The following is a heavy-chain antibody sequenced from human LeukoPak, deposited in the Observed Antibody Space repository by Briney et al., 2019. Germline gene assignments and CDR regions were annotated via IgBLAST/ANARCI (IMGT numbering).Heavy chain of an antibody. V-gene: IGHV3-15*01. D-gene: IGHD6-13*01. J-gene: IGHJ4*02. CDR3: VSGWAAADY. CDR2: IKKKSEGGPT. Sequence: GGSLRLSCAASGISFSNVWMSWVRQAPGRGLEWVGLIKKKSEGGPTGYAAPVEGRFTISRDDSRNPLYLQMNSLKAEDTALYYCVSGWAAADYWGQGTPVTVSS. CDR1: GISFSNVW.